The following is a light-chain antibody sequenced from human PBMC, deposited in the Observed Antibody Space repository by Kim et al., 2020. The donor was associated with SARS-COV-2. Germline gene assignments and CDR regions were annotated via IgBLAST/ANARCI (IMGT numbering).Light chain of an antibody. CDR1: SSDVGGYNS. V-gene: IGLV2-14*01. CDR3: TSYTSSYTRV. CDR2: DVN. Sequence: QSALTQPASVSGSPGQSITMSCTGTSSDVGGYNSVSWYQQHTGKAPKLMIYDVNNRPSGVSIRFSGSKSGNTASLTISGLQAEDEADYYCTSYTSSYTRVFGGGTQLTVL. J-gene: IGLJ3*02.